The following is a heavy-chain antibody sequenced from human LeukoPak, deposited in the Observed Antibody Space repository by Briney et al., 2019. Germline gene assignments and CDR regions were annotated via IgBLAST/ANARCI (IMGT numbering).Heavy chain of an antibody. Sequence: ASVKVSCKASEYTFTGYYMHWVRQAPGQGLEWMGWINPNSGGTTSAQKFQGRVTMTRDTSISTAYMELSRLRSDDTAAYYCARTYCSSTSRGGYGAFDIWGQGTMVTVSS. J-gene: IGHJ3*02. V-gene: IGHV1-2*02. CDR2: INPNSGGT. CDR3: ARTYCSSTSRGGYGAFDI. CDR1: EYTFTGYY. D-gene: IGHD2-2*01.